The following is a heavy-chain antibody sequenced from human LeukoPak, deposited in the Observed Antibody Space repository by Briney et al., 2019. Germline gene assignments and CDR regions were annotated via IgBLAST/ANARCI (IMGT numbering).Heavy chain of an antibody. CDR2: ISSSSSYI. V-gene: IGHV3-21*01. CDR1: GFTFSSYS. Sequence: GGSLRLSCAASGFTFSSYSMNWVRQAPGKGLEWVSSISSSSSYIYYADSVKGRFTISRDNAKNTLYLQMITLRDEDTAMYYCARGRAGGPDVFDMWGQGTMVTVSS. CDR3: ARGRAGGPDVFDM. J-gene: IGHJ3*02. D-gene: IGHD6-13*01.